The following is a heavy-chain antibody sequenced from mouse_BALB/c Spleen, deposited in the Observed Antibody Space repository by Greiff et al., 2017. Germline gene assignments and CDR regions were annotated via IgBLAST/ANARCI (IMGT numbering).Heavy chain of an antibody. D-gene: IGHD2-1*01. V-gene: IGHV5-4*02. CDR3: ARDKRATKDGNYPFAY. CDR1: GFTFSDYY. CDR2: ISDGGSYT. Sequence: EVKLVESGGGLVKPGGSLKLSCAASGFTFSDYYMYWVRQTPEKRLEWVATISDGGSYTYYPDSVKGRYTISRDNAKNNLYLQMSSLKSEDTAMYYCARDKRATKDGNYPFAYWGQGTLVTVSA. J-gene: IGHJ3*01.